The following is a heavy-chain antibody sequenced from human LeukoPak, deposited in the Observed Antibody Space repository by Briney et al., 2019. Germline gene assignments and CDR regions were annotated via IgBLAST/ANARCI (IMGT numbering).Heavy chain of an antibody. D-gene: IGHD1-26*01. CDR2: IIPILGIA. V-gene: IGHV1-69*04. J-gene: IGHJ4*02. Sequence: GASVKVSCKASGGTFSSYAISWVRQAPGQGLEWMGRIIPILGIANYAQKFQGRVTITADKSTSTAYMELSSLRSEDTAVYYCAREGPPGRYAYFDYWGQGTLVTVSS. CDR3: AREGPPGRYAYFDY. CDR1: GGTFSSYA.